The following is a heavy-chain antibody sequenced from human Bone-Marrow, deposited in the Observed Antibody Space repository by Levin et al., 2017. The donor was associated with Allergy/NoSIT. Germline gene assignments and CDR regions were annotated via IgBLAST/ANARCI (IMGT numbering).Heavy chain of an antibody. CDR2: ISSSGSTI. Sequence: GGSLRLSCAASGFTFSSYEMNWVRQAPGKGLEWVSYISSSGSTIYYADSVKGRFTISRDNAKNSLYLQMNSLRAEDTAVYYCARGWRTGDYVANFQHWGQGTLVTVSS. J-gene: IGHJ1*01. CDR3: ARGWRTGDYVANFQH. CDR1: GFTFSSYE. V-gene: IGHV3-48*03. D-gene: IGHD4-17*01.